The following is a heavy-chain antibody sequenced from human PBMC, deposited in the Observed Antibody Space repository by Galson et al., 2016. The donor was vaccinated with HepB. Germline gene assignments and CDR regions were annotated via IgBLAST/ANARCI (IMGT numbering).Heavy chain of an antibody. J-gene: IGHJ6*02. CDR2: ISPNNDDT. Sequence: SVKVSCKASGYSFSNHGIAWVRQAPGQGLEWMGWISPNNDDTIYALQLLGRVSTTRDTSTSTAYLEVSSLSSDDTAVYYCARNGICSGGGCYSQGLDVWGQGTTVTIS. D-gene: IGHD2-15*01. CDR3: ARNGICSGGGCYSQGLDV. CDR1: GYSFSNHG. V-gene: IGHV1-18*01.